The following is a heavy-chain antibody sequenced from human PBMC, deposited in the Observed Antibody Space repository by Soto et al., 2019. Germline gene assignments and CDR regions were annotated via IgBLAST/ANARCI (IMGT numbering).Heavy chain of an antibody. CDR3: ARDEGSSTDFWSGYPNYYMDV. V-gene: IGHV4-30-4*02. CDR2: IYYSGST. J-gene: IGHJ6*03. D-gene: IGHD3-3*01. Sequence: SETLSLTCTVSGGSISSGDYYWSWIRQPPGKGLEWIGYIYYSGSTYYNPSLKSRVTISVDTSKNQFSLKLSSVTAADTAVYYCARDEGSSTDFWSGYPNYYMDVSGKGTTVTVSS. CDR1: GGSISSGDYY.